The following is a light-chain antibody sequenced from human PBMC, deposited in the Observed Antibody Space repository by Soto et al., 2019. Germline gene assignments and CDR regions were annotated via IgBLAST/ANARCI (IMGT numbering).Light chain of an antibody. Sequence: EIVMTQSPATLSVSPGERATLSCRASQSVSSNLAWYQQKPGQAPRLLIYGSSTRATGSPRRFSGSGSGTDFTLTISSLQSEDFADSDCQQYNNWPPSITFGQGTRLEIK. CDR3: QQYNNWPPSIT. J-gene: IGKJ5*01. V-gene: IGKV3-15*01. CDR1: QSVSSN. CDR2: GSS.